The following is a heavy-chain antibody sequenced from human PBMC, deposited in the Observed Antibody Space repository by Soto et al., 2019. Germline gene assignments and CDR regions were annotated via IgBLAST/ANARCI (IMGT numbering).Heavy chain of an antibody. CDR2: IWDDGSKK. V-gene: IGHV3-33*01. J-gene: IGHJ4*02. CDR1: GLNFRGYG. Sequence: QVQLVESGGGVVQPGTSLRLSCAASGLNFRGYGFHWVRQAPGKGLDWVAVIWDDGSKKFYADSVKGRFTFSRDDSRNTLFLQINSLRDEDTAIYYCVTEGGNTGARCLGYFNYWGQGTLVTVSS. D-gene: IGHD5-12*01. CDR3: VTEGGNTGARCLGYFNY.